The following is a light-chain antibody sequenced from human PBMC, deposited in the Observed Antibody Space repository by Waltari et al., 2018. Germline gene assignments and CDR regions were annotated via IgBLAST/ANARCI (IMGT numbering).Light chain of an antibody. CDR3: CSYAGRGTYV. CDR1: TSDVGSYDL. CDR2: EGF. J-gene: IGLJ1*01. V-gene: IGLV2-23*01. Sequence: QSALTQPASVSGTPGQSITISCSGTTSDVGSYDLFPWYHQHPGEAPKRPICEGFKRPPDTSSRFPGAKAGSTASLTISGLQPEDEADYYLCSYAGRGTYVFGSGTKVTGL.